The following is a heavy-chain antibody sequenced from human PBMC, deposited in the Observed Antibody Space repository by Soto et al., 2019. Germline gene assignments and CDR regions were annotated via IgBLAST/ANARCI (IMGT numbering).Heavy chain of an antibody. CDR3: ARDARLRGIGFDP. V-gene: IGHV4-38-2*02. CDR2: IYHSGST. J-gene: IGHJ5*02. Sequence: SETPSLTCAVSGYSISSGYYWGWIRQPPGKGLEWIGSIYHSGSTYYNPSLKSRVTISVDTSKNQFSLKLSSVTAADTAVYYCARDARLRGIGFDPWGQGTLVTVSS. D-gene: IGHD3-16*01. CDR1: GYSISSGYY.